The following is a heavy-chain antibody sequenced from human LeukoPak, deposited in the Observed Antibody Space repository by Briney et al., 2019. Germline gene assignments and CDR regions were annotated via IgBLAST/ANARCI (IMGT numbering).Heavy chain of an antibody. CDR2: IYTSGST. D-gene: IGHD3-3*01. J-gene: IGHJ5*02. V-gene: IGHV4-4*07. CDR3: ASAEWLLGWFDP. Sequence: KSSETLSLTCTVSGGSISSYYWSWIRQPAGKGLEWIGRIYTSGSTNYNPSLKSRVTISVDTSKNQFSLKLSSVTAADTAVYYCASAEWLLGWFDPWGQGTLVTVSS. CDR1: GGSISSYY.